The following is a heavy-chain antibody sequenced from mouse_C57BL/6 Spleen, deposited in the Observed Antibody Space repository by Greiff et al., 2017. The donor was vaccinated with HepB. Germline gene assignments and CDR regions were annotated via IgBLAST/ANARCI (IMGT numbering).Heavy chain of an antibody. D-gene: IGHD2-3*01. Sequence: VMLVESGPGLVQPSQSLSITCTVSGFSLTSYGVHWVRQPPGKGLEWLGVIWSGGSTDYNAAFISRLSISKDNSKSQVFFKMNSLQADDTAIYYCAKNDGYYWFAYWGQGTLVTVSA. V-gene: IGHV2-4*01. CDR1: GFSLTSYG. CDR2: IWSGGST. J-gene: IGHJ3*01. CDR3: AKNDGYYWFAY.